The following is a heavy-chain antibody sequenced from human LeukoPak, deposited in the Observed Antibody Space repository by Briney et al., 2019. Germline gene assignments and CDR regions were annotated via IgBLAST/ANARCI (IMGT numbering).Heavy chain of an antibody. CDR3: ARGRGDSYGSGSKRNYYYYYMDV. Sequence: SETLSLTCAVYGGSFSGYYWSWIRQPPGKGLEWIGEINHSGSTNYNPSLKSRVAISVDTSKNQFSLKLSSVTAADTAVYYCARGRGDSYGSGSKRNYYYYYMDVWGKGTTVTVSS. J-gene: IGHJ6*03. CDR1: GGSFSGYY. V-gene: IGHV4-34*01. D-gene: IGHD3-10*01. CDR2: INHSGST.